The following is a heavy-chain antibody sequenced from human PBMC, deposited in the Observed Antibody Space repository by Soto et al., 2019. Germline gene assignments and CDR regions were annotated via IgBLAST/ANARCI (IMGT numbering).Heavy chain of an antibody. J-gene: IGHJ6*02. CDR1: GYTFTNYG. CDR3: ARDQDDSSGYENYYYGMDV. V-gene: IGHV1-18*01. CDR2: ISAYNGNT. D-gene: IGHD3-22*01. Sequence: ASVKVSCKASGYTFTNYGITWVRQAPGQGLEWMGWISAYNGNTHYTQRLQGRVTMTTDTSTSTAYMELRGLRSDDTAVYYCARDQDDSSGYENYYYGMDVWGQGTTVTVSS.